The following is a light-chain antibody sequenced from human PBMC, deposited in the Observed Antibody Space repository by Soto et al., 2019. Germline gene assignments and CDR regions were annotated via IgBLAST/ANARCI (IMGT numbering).Light chain of an antibody. CDR2: EVS. CDR3: SSYAGSNNVV. V-gene: IGLV2-8*01. J-gene: IGLJ2*01. CDR1: SSDVGVYNY. Sequence: QSALTQPPSASGSPGQSVTISCTGTSSDVGVYNYVSWYQQHPGKAPKLLIYEVSKRPSGVPDRLSGSKSGNTASLTVSGLQAEDEADFYCSSYAGSNNVVFGGGTKLTVL.